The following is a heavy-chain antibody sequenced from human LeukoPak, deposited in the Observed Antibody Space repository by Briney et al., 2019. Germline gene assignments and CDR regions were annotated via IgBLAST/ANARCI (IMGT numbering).Heavy chain of an antibody. D-gene: IGHD3-22*01. V-gene: IGHV3-20*04. Sequence: ETLSLTCTVSGSPISNYYWGWIRQAPGKGLEWVSGINWNGGSTGYADSVKGRFTISRNNAKNSLYLQMNSLRAEDTALYYCARSRHSYDSSGFPHYWGQGTLVTVSS. CDR3: ARSRHSYDSSGFPHY. CDR1: GSPISNYY. J-gene: IGHJ4*02. CDR2: INWNGGST.